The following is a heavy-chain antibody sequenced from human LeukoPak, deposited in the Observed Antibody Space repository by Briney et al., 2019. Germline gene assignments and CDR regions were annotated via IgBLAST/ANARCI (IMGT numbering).Heavy chain of an antibody. J-gene: IGHJ4*02. Sequence: ASVKVSCKASGYTLTSYGISWVRQAPGQGLEWMGWISAYNGNTNYAQKLQGRVTMTTDTSTSTAYMEPRSLRSDDTAVYYCAVTHSGSYYSYFDYWGQGTLVTVSS. CDR2: ISAYNGNT. CDR1: GYTLTSYG. D-gene: IGHD3-10*01. V-gene: IGHV1-18*01. CDR3: AVTHSGSYYSYFDY.